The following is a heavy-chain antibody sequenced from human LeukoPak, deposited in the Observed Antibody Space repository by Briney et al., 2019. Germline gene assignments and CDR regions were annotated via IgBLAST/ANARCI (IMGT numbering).Heavy chain of an antibody. D-gene: IGHD3-22*01. CDR2: IKQDGSEK. CDR3: AKDGRYYYDSSGYYSRYDAAYYFDY. J-gene: IGHJ4*02. V-gene: IGHV3-7*01. CDR1: GFTFTSYW. Sequence: PGGSLRLSCAASGFTFTSYWMSWVRQAPGKGLDWVANIKQDGSEKFYVDSVKGRFTISRDNAGNSLYLQMNSLRAEDTAVYYCAKDGRYYYDSSGYYSRYDAAYYFDYWGQGTLVTVSS.